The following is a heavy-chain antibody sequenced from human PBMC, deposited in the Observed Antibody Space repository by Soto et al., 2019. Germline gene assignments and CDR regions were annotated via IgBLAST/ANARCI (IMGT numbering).Heavy chain of an antibody. V-gene: IGHV3-74*01. CDR1: GYTFSRHW. CDR2: ISPDGTST. J-gene: IGHJ3*02. D-gene: IGHD6-6*01. Sequence: EVQLVESGGGLVQPGGSLRLSCAASGYTFSRHWIHWVRQAPGQGLVGVSRISPDGTSTDYADSVRGRFTISRDNAKNTLYLQMDSLRADDTAVYYCARPRSMSSSGFDIWGQGTMVTVSS. CDR3: ARPRSMSSSGFDI.